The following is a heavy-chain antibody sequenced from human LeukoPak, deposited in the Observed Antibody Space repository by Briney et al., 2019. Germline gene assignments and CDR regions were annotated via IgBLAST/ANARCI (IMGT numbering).Heavy chain of an antibody. D-gene: IGHD4-23*01. J-gene: IGHJ3*02. Sequence: GGSLRLSCAASGFTFSDYYMSWIRQAPGKGLEWVSYISSSGSTIYYADSVKGRFTISRDNAKNSLYLQMDSLRAEDTALYYCAKDRRRWNGNAFDIWGQGTMVTVSS. CDR2: ISSSGSTI. CDR1: GFTFSDYY. CDR3: AKDRRRWNGNAFDI. V-gene: IGHV3-11*01.